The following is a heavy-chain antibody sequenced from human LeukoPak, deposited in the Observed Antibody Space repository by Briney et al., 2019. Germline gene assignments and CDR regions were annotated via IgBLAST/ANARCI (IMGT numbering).Heavy chain of an antibody. CDR3: AKVAATGGWDYYMDV. Sequence: GRSLRLSCAASGFTFDDYAMHWVRQAPGKGLEWVSGINWNSGSIDYADSVKGRFTISRDNAKNSLYLQMNSLRAEDTALYYCAKVAATGGWDYYMDVWGKGTTVTISS. J-gene: IGHJ6*03. CDR2: INWNSGSI. D-gene: IGHD6-19*01. CDR1: GFTFDDYA. V-gene: IGHV3-9*01.